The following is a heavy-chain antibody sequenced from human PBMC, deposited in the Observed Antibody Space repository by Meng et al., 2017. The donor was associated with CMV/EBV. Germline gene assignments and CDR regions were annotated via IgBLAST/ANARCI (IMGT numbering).Heavy chain of an antibody. CDR3: AGGIAAAGTRYFDY. D-gene: IGHD6-13*01. CDR2: INHMGST. Sequence: LDQCRAVLLKPPAALTCTWAVYGGSFRGYYRSLIRQPPGKGRGWSGQINHMGSTNYNPSLKSRVTISVDTSKNQISLKLSSGTAADTAVYYCAGGIAAAGTRYFDYWGQGTLVTVSS. V-gene: IGHV4-34*01. J-gene: IGHJ4*02. CDR1: GGSFRGYY.